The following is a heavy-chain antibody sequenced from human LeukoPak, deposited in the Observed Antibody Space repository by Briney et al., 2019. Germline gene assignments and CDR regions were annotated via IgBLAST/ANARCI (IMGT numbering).Heavy chain of an antibody. J-gene: IGHJ4*02. CDR3: ARTSVHGWSDY. CDR2: IYYSGST. Sequence: PSETLSLTCSVSGGSITYYYWSWFRQPPGKGLEWIGYIYYSGSTQYNPSLKSRVNISVDTSKNQVSLKLSSVTAADTAVHHCARTSVHGWSDYWGQGSLVTVSS. CDR1: GGSITYYY. D-gene: IGHD6-19*01. V-gene: IGHV4-59*01.